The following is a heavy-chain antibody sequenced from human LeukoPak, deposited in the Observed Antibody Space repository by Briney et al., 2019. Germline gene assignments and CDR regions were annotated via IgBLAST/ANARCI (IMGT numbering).Heavy chain of an antibody. CDR1: GFTFSSYD. CDR3: ARSLSYDYYGMDV. V-gene: IGHV3-13*01. J-gene: IGHJ6*02. Sequence: QTGGSLRLSCAASGFTFSSYDMHWVRHATGKGLEWVSAIGTAGDAYYPGSVKGRFTISRENAKNSLYLQMNSLRAEDTAVYYCARSLSYDYYGMDVWGQGTTVTVSS. CDR2: IGTAGDA.